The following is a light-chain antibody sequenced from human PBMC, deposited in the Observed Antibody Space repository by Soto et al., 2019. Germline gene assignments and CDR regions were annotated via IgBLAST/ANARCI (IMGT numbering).Light chain of an antibody. CDR3: QQYGTSPRT. CDR2: GAS. V-gene: IGKV3-20*01. CDR1: QSVTSNY. J-gene: IGKJ1*01. Sequence: EIVLTQSPGPLSLSPGERATLSCRASQSVTSNYLAWYQQKPGQAPRLLIYGASSRPAGVPDRFSGSGSGTAFTLTISRLEPEDFAVFYCQQYGTSPRTFGQGTKVEVK.